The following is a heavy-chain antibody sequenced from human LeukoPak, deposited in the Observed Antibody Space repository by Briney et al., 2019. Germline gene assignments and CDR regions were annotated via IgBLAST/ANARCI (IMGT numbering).Heavy chain of an antibody. Sequence: PSETLSLTCAVYGGSLSGYYWSWIRQPPGKGLEWIGEINHSGSTNYNPSLKSRVIISVDTSKNQFSLQLNSVTPEDTAVYYCARLGSSGYDYSYYYYGMDVWGQGTTVTVSS. CDR1: GGSLSGYY. CDR3: ARLGSSGYDYSYYYYGMDV. CDR2: INHSGST. D-gene: IGHD5-12*01. J-gene: IGHJ6*02. V-gene: IGHV4-34*01.